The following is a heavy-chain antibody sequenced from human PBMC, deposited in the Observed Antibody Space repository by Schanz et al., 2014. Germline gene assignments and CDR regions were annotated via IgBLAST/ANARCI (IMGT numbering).Heavy chain of an antibody. CDR1: GGTFSSFG. J-gene: IGHJ4*02. Sequence: QVQLVQSGAEVKKPGSSVKVSCKASGGTFSSFGINWVRQAPGQGLEWMGRIIPVLNIATYAQRFQGRVSITADTSTNTAYMELRSLRSDDTAVFYCARDQSPYTNSSDVRYFDYWGQGSLVTVSS. CDR2: IIPVLNIA. D-gene: IGHD6-6*01. V-gene: IGHV1-69*04. CDR3: ARDQSPYTNSSDVRYFDY.